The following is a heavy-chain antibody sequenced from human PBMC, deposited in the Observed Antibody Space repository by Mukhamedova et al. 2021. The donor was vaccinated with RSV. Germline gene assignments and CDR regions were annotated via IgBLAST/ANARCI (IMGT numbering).Heavy chain of an antibody. J-gene: IGHJ5*02. CDR2: GST. Sequence: GSTNYNPSLKSRVTISVDTSKNQFSLKLSSVTAADTAVHYCSRSIGYCSSTSCYTGNWFDPWGQGTLVTVSS. V-gene: IGHV4-4*09. CDR3: SRSIGYCSSTSCYTGNWFDP. D-gene: IGHD2-2*02.